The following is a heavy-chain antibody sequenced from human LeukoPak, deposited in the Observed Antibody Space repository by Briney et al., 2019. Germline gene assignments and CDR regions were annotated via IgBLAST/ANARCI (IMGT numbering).Heavy chain of an antibody. CDR2: ISGSGGGT. Sequence: GGSLRLPCAASGFSFSSYAMSWARQAPGKGLEWVSAISGSGGGTYYADSVKGRFTISRDNSKNTLYLQMNSLRAEDTAVYYCAKDRTTVVTLDAFDIWGQGTMVTVSS. CDR3: AKDRTTVVTLDAFDI. D-gene: IGHD4-23*01. J-gene: IGHJ3*02. CDR1: GFSFSSYA. V-gene: IGHV3-23*01.